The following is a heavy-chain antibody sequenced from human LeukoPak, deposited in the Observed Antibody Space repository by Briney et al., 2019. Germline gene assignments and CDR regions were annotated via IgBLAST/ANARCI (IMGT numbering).Heavy chain of an antibody. J-gene: IGHJ4*02. CDR1: GYTFTGYY. V-gene: IGHV1-2*02. CDR2: INPNSGGT. CDR3: ARGLGIPYYFDY. D-gene: IGHD7-27*01. Sequence: ASVKVSCKASGYTFTGYYMHWVRQAPGQGLEWMGWINPNSGGTNYAQKFQGRVIMTRDTSISTAYMELSSLRSEDTAVYYCARGLGIPYYFDYWGQGTLVTVSS.